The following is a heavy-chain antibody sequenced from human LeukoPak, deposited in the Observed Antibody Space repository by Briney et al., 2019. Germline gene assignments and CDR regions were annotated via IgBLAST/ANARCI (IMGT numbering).Heavy chain of an antibody. CDR2: ISYDGSNK. CDR1: GFTFSSYG. J-gene: IGHJ4*02. Sequence: PGRSLRLSCAASGFTFSSYGMHWVRQAPGKGLEGGAVISYDGSNKYYADSVKGRFTISRDNSKNTLYLQMNSLRAEDTAVYYCAKDLAGCSGGSCYSLDYWGQGTLVTVSS. D-gene: IGHD2-15*01. CDR3: AKDLAGCSGGSCYSLDY. V-gene: IGHV3-30*18.